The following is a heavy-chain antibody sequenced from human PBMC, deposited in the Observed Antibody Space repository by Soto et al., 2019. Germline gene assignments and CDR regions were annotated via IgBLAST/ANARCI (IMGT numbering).Heavy chain of an antibody. Sequence: ASVKVSCKVSGYTLTELSMHWVRQAPGKGLEWMGGFDPEDGETIYAQKFQGRVTMTEDTSTDTAYMELSILRSEDTAVYYCATVVPMVYASWFDPWGQGTLVTVSS. D-gene: IGHD2-8*01. CDR1: GYTLTELS. CDR3: ATVVPMVYASWFDP. J-gene: IGHJ5*02. V-gene: IGHV1-24*01. CDR2: FDPEDGET.